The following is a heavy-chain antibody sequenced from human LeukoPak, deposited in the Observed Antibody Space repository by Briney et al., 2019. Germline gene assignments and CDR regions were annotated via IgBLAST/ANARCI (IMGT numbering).Heavy chain of an antibody. V-gene: IGHV1-69*04. CDR1: GGTFSSYA. Sequence: GASVKVFCKASGGTFSSYAISWVRQAPGQGLEWMGRILPILGIANYAQKFQGRVTITADKSTSTAYMELSSLRSEDTAVYYCTRGRDGYNYLDRFDPWGQGTLVTVSS. J-gene: IGHJ5*02. D-gene: IGHD5-24*01. CDR2: ILPILGIA. CDR3: TRGRDGYNYLDRFDP.